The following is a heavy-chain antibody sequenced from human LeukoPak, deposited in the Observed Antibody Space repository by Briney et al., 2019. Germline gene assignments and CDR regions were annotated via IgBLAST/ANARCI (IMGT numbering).Heavy chain of an antibody. Sequence: PSETLSLICTVSGDAISTYYWNWIRQTPGEGLEWIGYISFGNTDYNPSLKSRVTISVDTSKNQFSLQLTSVTAADTAVYYCARDKAHTYGRYFGPWSQGTLVAVSS. D-gene: IGHD5-18*01. CDR3: ARDKAHTYGRYFGP. CDR2: ISFGNT. CDR1: GDAISTYY. V-gene: IGHV4-59*01. J-gene: IGHJ5*02.